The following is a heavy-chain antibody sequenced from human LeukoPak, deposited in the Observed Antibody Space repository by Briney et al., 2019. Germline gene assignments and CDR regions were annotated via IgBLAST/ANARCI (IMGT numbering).Heavy chain of an antibody. CDR1: GFTFSSYE. J-gene: IGHJ6*02. Sequence: GGSLRLSCSASGFTFSSYEMNWVRQAPGKGLEWVSYISSRGGTIYYADSVKGRFTISRDNAKNSLYLQMNSLRAEDTAVYYCARDLSYCTITSCSYYYYGMDVWGQGTTVTVSS. V-gene: IGHV3-48*03. CDR2: ISSRGGTI. CDR3: ARDLSYCTITSCSYYYYGMDV. D-gene: IGHD2-2*01.